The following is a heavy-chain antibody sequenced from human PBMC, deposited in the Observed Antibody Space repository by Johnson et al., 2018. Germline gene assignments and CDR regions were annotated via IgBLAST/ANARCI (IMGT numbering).Heavy chain of an antibody. CDR1: GFTFSSNN. Sequence: VQLVQSGGGLVEXGGSXRLXCSASGFTFSSNNMDWVRQAPGKGLEWVSSISTSSRYRYYVDSVKGRFTISRDNAKNSLYLKMNNLRDEDTAVYYCARQRSRVGIYDMDVWGQGTTVTVSS. CDR2: ISTSSRYR. CDR3: ARQRSRVGIYDMDV. D-gene: IGHD3-3*01. V-gene: IGHV3-21*01. J-gene: IGHJ6*02.